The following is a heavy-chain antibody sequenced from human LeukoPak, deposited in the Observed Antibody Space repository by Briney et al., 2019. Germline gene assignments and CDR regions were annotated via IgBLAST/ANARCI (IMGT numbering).Heavy chain of an antibody. CDR3: TRVLTTDRGWYTFEF. CDR2: GPARNKPNSCPT. Sequence: GGSLGLSCEGSGFTFSDHHMDWVRQAPGMGLEWVGRGPARNKPNSCPTQYAASVRGRFTISRDDSKNSLYLQINSLRTEDTAMYYCTRVLTTDRGWYTFEFWGQGDLVTVSS. D-gene: IGHD6-19*01. V-gene: IGHV3-72*01. J-gene: IGHJ4*02. CDR1: GFTFSDHH.